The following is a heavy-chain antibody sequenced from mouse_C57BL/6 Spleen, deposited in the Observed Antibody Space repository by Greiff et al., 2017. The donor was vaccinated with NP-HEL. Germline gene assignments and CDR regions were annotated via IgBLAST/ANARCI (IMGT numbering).Heavy chain of an antibody. CDR2: ISSGSSTI. D-gene: IGHD1-1*01. V-gene: IGHV5-17*01. CDR3: ARPYYYGSRYYYAMDY. Sequence: EVKLMESGGGLVKPGGSLKLSCAASGFTFSDYGMHWVRQAPEKGLEWVAYISSGSSTIYYADTVKGRFTISRDNAKNTLFLQMTSLRSEDTAMYYCARPYYYGSRYYYAMDYWGQGTSVTVSS. J-gene: IGHJ4*01. CDR1: GFTFSDYG.